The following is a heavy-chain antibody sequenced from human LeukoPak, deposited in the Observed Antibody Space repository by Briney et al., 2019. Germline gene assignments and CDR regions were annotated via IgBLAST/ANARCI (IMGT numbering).Heavy chain of an antibody. J-gene: IGHJ5*02. CDR3: ASTTGQLAKNWFDP. D-gene: IGHD6-13*01. CDR1: GYSISSGYY. V-gene: IGHV4-38-2*02. Sequence: SETLSLTCTVSGYSISSGYYWGWIRQPPGKGLEWIGSIYYSGSTYYNPSLKSRVTISVDTSKNQFSLKLSSVTAADTAVYYCASTTGQLAKNWFDPWGQGTLVTVSS. CDR2: IYYSGST.